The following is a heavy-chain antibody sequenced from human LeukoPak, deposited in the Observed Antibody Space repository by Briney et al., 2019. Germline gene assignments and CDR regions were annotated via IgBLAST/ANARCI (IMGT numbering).Heavy chain of an antibody. CDR1: GFTFRTHS. V-gene: IGHV3-21*04. Sequence: GGSVRLSCEASGFTFRTHSMNWLRQARGKELEGVSSITKSSSYVYYPGSVKGRFTIPRDNVHNSLFLPMKHLGVHDQGGEYCARGSGVHVWGQGTLVIGFS. CDR3: ARGSGVHV. D-gene: IGHD3-10*01. CDR2: ITKSSSYV. J-gene: IGHJ4*02.